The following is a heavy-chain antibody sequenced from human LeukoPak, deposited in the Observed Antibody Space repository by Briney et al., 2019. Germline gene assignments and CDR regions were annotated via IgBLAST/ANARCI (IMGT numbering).Heavy chain of an antibody. V-gene: IGHV3-30*02. CDR1: RFTLNNYG. J-gene: IGHJ6*03. Sequence: GGSLRLSCAPSRFTLNNYGMHWVRQAPGNRLESVAFTRYYVSIKDYAVSVKGRLTISRDNSKNMLYLEMNSLRTEDTALYYCAKELLLGYFYMDVWGKGTTVTVS. CDR3: AKELLLGYFYMDV. D-gene: IGHD2-15*01. CDR2: TRYYVSIK.